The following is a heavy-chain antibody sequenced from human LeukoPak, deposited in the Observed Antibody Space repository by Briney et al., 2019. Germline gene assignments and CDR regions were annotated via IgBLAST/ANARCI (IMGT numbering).Heavy chain of an antibody. J-gene: IGHJ3*02. CDR3: AKDVEKYSGSYLGVFDI. CDR2: ISSSSSYI. V-gene: IGHV3-21*04. Sequence: GGSLRLSCAAPGFTFSSYSMNWVRQAPGQGLEWVSSISSSSSYIYYADSVKGRFTISRDNSKNTLYLQMNSLRAEDTAVYYCAKDVEKYSGSYLGVFDIWGQETMVTVSS. CDR1: GFTFSSYS. D-gene: IGHD1-26*01.